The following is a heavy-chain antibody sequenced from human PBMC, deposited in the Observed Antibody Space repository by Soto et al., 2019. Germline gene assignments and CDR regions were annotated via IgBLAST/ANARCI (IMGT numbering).Heavy chain of an antibody. D-gene: IGHD2-2*01. CDR2: INPNSGGT. V-gene: IGHV1-2*04. CDR3: AGDRIVLVPAATYYYYYYGMDV. Sequence: GASVKVSCKASGYTFTGYYMHWVRQAPGQGLEWMGWINPNSGGTNYAQKFQGWVTMTRDTSISTAYMELSRLRSDDTAVYYCAGDRIVLVPAATYYYYYYGMDVWGQGTTVTVSS. CDR1: GYTFTGYY. J-gene: IGHJ6*02.